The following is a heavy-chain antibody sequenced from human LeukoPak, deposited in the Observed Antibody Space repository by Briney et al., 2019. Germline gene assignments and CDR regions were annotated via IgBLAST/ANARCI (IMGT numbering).Heavy chain of an antibody. CDR3: AKVGITMIVVVITGFDY. J-gene: IGHJ4*02. D-gene: IGHD3-22*01. Sequence: GGSLRLSCAASGFAFSSYAMTWVRQAPGKGLEWVSTLSGSGDSTYYADSVKGHFTISRDNSKNTLYLQMNSLRAEDTAVYYCAKVGITMIVVVITGFDYWGQGTLVTVSS. V-gene: IGHV3-23*01. CDR2: LSGSGDST. CDR1: GFAFSSYA.